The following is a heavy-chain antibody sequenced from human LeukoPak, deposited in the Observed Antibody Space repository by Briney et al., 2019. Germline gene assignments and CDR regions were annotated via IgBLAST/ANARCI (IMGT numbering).Heavy chain of an antibody. CDR3: ARYVDPYDISPHSFDI. CDR1: GGSINSNTYF. Sequence: SETLSLTCTVSGGSINSNTYFWNWIRQPAGKRLEWIERIYASGRTDYNPSLRSRLSMSKNRSSVENSLTLRSENAAVTDGYYCARYVDPYDISPHSFDIWGQGTVVTVSS. D-gene: IGHD3-22*01. V-gene: IGHV4-61*02. CDR2: IYASGRT. J-gene: IGHJ3*02.